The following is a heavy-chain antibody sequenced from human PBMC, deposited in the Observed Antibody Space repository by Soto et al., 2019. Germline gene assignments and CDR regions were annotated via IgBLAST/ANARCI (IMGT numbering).Heavy chain of an antibody. D-gene: IGHD6-19*01. CDR2: IDSSGEK. J-gene: IGHJ5*02. CDR1: GLSITDSEMG. V-gene: IGHV2-26*01. CDR3: ARRHLAVAVSPWFDP. Sequence: QVTLKESGPVLVKPTETLTLRCTVSGLSITDSEMGVSWIRQPPGQPLEWLAHIDSSGEKSYRTFLKSRLAHTEDTAKSQLVLTMTNMDPADTATYYCARRHLAVAVSPWFDPWGQGIPVTVSS.